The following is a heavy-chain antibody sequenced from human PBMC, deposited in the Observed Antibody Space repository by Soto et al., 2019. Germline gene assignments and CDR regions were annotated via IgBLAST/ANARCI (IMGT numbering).Heavy chain of an antibody. Sequence: SETLSLTCTVSGGSISSGGYYWSWIRQHPGKGLEWIGYIYYSGSTYYNPSLKSRVTISVDTSKNQFSLKLSSVTAADTAVYYFARGGGLLLFGEFLNWFDPWGQGTLVTGSS. J-gene: IGHJ5*02. V-gene: IGHV4-31*03. CDR2: IYYSGST. CDR3: ARGGGLLLFGEFLNWFDP. D-gene: IGHD3-10*01. CDR1: GGSISSGGYY.